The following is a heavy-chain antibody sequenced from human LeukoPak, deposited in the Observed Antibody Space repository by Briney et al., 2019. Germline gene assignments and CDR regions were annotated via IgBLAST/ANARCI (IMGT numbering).Heavy chain of an antibody. Sequence: ASVKVSCKASGYTFTSYYMHWVRQAPGQGLEWMGIINPSGGSTSYAQKFQGRVTITADESTSTAYMELSSLRSEDMAVYYCARGERGYSYGYGLLIVGWGQGTLVTVSS. V-gene: IGHV1-46*01. CDR2: INPSGGST. D-gene: IGHD5-18*01. J-gene: IGHJ4*02. CDR1: GYTFTSYY. CDR3: ARGERGYSYGYGLLIVG.